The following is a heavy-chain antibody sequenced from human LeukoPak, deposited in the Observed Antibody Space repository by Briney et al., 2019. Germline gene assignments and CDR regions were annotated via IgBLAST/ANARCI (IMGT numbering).Heavy chain of an antibody. Sequence: GESLKISCKGSGYSFTSYWIGWVRQMPGKGLEWMGIIYPGDSDTRYSPSFQGQVTISADKSISTAYLQWSSLKASDTAMYYCAKHGLVRGVISYYYYMDVWGKGTTVTVSS. CDR2: IYPGDSDT. J-gene: IGHJ6*03. CDR3: AKHGLVRGVISYYYYMDV. CDR1: GYSFTSYW. D-gene: IGHD3-10*01. V-gene: IGHV5-51*01.